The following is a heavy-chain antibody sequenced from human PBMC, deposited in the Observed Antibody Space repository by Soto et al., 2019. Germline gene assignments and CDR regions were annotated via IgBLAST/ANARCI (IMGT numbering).Heavy chain of an antibody. V-gene: IGHV3-23*01. D-gene: IGHD2-15*01. CDR3: AKVMVVSAVRNSGLDV. Sequence: EVQLLQSGGGLVQPGGSLRLSCAASGFTFSSYAMSWVRQAPGKGLEWVSAISGSGGGTYYPDSVKGRFTVSRDNSKNTLYLQMNSLRAEDTAVYYCAKVMVVSAVRNSGLDVWGQGTTVTVSS. CDR1: GFTFSSYA. CDR2: ISGSGGGT. J-gene: IGHJ6*02.